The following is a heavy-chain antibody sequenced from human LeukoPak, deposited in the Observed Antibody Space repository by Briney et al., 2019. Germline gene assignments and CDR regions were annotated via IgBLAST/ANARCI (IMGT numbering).Heavy chain of an antibody. J-gene: IGHJ4*02. CDR1: QFTFSSYW. Sequence: GGSLRLSCAASQFTFSSYWMHWVRQAPGKGLVWVSRINTDGSATSYADSVKGRFTISRDNAKNSLYLQMNSLRAEDTAVYYCASKDYYDSSGYRNWGQGTLVTVSS. CDR3: ASKDYYDSSGYRN. D-gene: IGHD3-22*01. V-gene: IGHV3-74*01. CDR2: INTDGSAT.